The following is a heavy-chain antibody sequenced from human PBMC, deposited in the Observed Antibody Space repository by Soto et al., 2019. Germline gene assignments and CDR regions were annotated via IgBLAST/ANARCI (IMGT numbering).Heavy chain of an antibody. J-gene: IGHJ6*02. D-gene: IGHD2-15*01. Sequence: ASVKVSCKASGYTFTSYGISWVRQAPGQGLEWMGWISAYNGKTHYAQKLQGRAPMTTDTSTSTAYMELRSLRSDYTAVYYCARDGYCSGGSCYSHYYYGMDVWGQGTTVTVSS. CDR1: GYTFTSYG. CDR2: ISAYNGKT. CDR3: ARDGYCSGGSCYSHYYYGMDV. V-gene: IGHV1-18*04.